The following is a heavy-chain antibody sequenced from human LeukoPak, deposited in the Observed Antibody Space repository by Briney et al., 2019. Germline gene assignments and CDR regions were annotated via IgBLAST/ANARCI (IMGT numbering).Heavy chain of an antibody. J-gene: IGHJ4*02. CDR2: ISSSSSTI. CDR3: ARGAREYYFDY. V-gene: IGHV3-48*04. Sequence: GGSLRLSCAASGFTFSSYSMNWVRQAPGKGLEWVSYISSSSSTIYYADSVKGRFTISRDNAKNSLYLQMNSLRAEDTAVYYCARGAREYYFDYWGQGTLVTVSS. CDR1: GFTFSSYS.